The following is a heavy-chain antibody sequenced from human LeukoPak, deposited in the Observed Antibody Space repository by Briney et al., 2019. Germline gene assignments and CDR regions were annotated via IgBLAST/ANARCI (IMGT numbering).Heavy chain of an antibody. V-gene: IGHV3-21*01. CDR2: ISSSSYI. Sequence: GGSLRLSCAASGFTFSSYSMNWVRQAPGKGLEWVSSISSSSYIYYADSVKGQFTISRDNAKNSLYLQMNSLRAEDTAVYYCARGPSVRDAFDIWGQGTMVTVSS. CDR1: GFTFSSYS. D-gene: IGHD3-10*01. CDR3: ARGPSVRDAFDI. J-gene: IGHJ3*02.